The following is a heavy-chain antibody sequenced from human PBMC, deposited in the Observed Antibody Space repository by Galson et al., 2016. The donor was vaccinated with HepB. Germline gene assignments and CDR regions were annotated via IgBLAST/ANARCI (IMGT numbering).Heavy chain of an antibody. V-gene: IGHV3-53*01. CDR1: GFTVSDNY. Sequence: RLSCAASGFTVSDNYMSWVRQAPGKGLEWVSVIFYGGTTYYADSVKGRFTISTDNSKNTSYLQMNSLRAEDMAVYYCAKNFYQHFRTIRCANFRYYYYYMDVWGKGTTVTVSS. D-gene: IGHD3-3*02. CDR3: AKNFYQHFRTIRCANFRYYYYYMDV. CDR2: IFYGGTT. J-gene: IGHJ6*03.